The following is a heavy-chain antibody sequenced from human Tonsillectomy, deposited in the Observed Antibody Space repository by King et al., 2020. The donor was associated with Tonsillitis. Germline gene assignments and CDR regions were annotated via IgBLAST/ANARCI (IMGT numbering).Heavy chain of an antibody. V-gene: IGHV3-74*01. CDR3: AGYNYGRPFDY. Sequence: VQLVESGGGLVQPGGSLRLSCAASGFTFSNYWMHWVRQAPGKGLVWVSRINSDGSSTTYADSVKGRFTISRDNAKNTLYLQMNSLRAEDKAVYYCAGYNYGRPFDYWGQGTLVTVSS. CDR1: GFTFSNYW. CDR2: INSDGSST. D-gene: IGHD5-18*01. J-gene: IGHJ4*02.